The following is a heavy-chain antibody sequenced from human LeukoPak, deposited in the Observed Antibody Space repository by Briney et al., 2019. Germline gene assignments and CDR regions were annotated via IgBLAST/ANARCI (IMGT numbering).Heavy chain of an antibody. D-gene: IGHD2-2*01. CDR3: ARGRGDIVVVPAAHFDY. V-gene: IGHV4-31*03. CDR2: IYYSGRN. CDR1: GGSISSGDHY. Sequence: SEPLSLTCTVSGGSISSGDHYWSWIRQHPGKGLEWFGHIYYSGRNYYNPSLKRRVTISVDTSKNQCSRKLSSVTAADTAVYYCARGRGDIVVVPAAHFDYWGQGTLVTVSS. J-gene: IGHJ4*02.